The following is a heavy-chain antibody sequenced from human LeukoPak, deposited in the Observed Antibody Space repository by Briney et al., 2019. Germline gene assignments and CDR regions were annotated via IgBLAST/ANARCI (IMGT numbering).Heavy chain of an antibody. V-gene: IGHV3-7*01. J-gene: IGHJ4*02. CDR2: IKQDGSEK. D-gene: IGHD5-24*01. CDR1: GFTFSSYW. CDR3: ASWRWLKSDVDY. Sequence: GGSLRLSCAASGFTFSSYWMSWVRQAPGKGLEGVANIKQDGSEKYYVDSVKGRFTISRDNAKNSLYLQMNSLRAEDTAVYYCASWRWLKSDVDYWGQGTLVTVSS.